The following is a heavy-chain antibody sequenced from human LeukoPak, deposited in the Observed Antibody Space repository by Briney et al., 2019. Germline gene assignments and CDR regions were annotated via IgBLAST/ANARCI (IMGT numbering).Heavy chain of an antibody. V-gene: IGHV4-39*01. D-gene: IGHD3-16*01. Sequence: PSETLSLTCTVSGRSISSSTYYWGWIRQPPGKGLEWIGTISYSGLTYYDPSLKSRVTISIDTSKNHLSLKLSSVTAADTAVYYCARHRGAVMGFGAYYFDYWGQGTLVTVSS. CDR2: ISYSGLT. CDR1: GRSISSSTYY. CDR3: ARHRGAVMGFGAYYFDY. J-gene: IGHJ4*02.